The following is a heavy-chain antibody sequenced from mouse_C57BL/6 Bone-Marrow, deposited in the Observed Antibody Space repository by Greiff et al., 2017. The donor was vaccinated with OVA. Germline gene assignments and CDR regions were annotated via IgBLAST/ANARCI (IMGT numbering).Heavy chain of an antibody. J-gene: IGHJ1*03. D-gene: IGHD1-1*01. CDR1: GYTFTSYW. CDR3: ARRRNYYGSSYAWYFDV. Sequence: QVQLQQPGAELVKPGASVKLSCKASGYTFTSYWMHWVKQRPGQGLEWIGMIHPNSGSTNYNEKFKSKATLTVDKSSSTAYMQLSSLTSEDSAVYYCARRRNYYGSSYAWYFDVWGTGTTVTVSS. V-gene: IGHV1-64*01. CDR2: IHPNSGST.